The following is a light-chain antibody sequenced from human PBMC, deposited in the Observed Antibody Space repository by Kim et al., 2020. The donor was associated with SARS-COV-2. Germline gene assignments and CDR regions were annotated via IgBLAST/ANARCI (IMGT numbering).Light chain of an antibody. Sequence: SITNSCTGTSSDVGGYNYVSWYQQHPGKAPKLMIYDVSNRPSGVSNRFSGSKSGNTASLTISGLQAEDEADYYCSSYTSSSTPRVFGGGTQLTVL. CDR2: DVS. J-gene: IGLJ3*02. V-gene: IGLV2-14*03. CDR3: SSYTSSSTPRV. CDR1: SSDVGGYNY.